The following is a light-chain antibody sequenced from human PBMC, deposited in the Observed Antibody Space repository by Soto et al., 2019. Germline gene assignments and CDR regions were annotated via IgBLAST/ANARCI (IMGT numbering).Light chain of an antibody. CDR2: DAS. CDR1: QGVSSY. V-gene: IGKV3-11*01. CDR3: QHRSNAPPWT. J-gene: IGKJ1*01. Sequence: EIVLTQSPVTLSSSPGDRAALSCRASQGVSSYLAWYQQKPGQAPRLLIYDASNRDTGIPARFSGSGSGTDYSLTISSLEPEDGAVNYWQHRSNAPPWTFGQGTKVEIK.